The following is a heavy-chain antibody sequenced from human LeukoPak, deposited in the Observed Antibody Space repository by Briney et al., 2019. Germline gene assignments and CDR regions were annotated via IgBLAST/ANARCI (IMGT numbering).Heavy chain of an antibody. CDR3: ARENDYLWYFDY. D-gene: IGHD2/OR15-2a*01. Sequence: SQTLSLTCTVSGGSISSGSYYWSWIRQPAGKGLEWIGRIYTSGSTNYNPSLKSRVTISVDTSKNQFSLKLSSVTAADTAVYYCARENDYLWYFDYWGQGTLATVSS. CDR2: IYTSGST. V-gene: IGHV4-61*02. J-gene: IGHJ4*02. CDR1: GGSISSGSYY.